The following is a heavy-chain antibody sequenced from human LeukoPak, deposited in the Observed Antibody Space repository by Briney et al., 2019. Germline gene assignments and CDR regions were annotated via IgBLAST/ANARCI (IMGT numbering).Heavy chain of an antibody. J-gene: IGHJ4*02. CDR2: IYYSWST. CDR1: GGSISSYY. V-gene: IGHV4-59*01. D-gene: IGHD5-12*01. CDR3: ASSLFGYSGYDPYYFDY. Sequence: SETLSLTCTVSGGSISSYYWSWIRQPSGKGLEWIGYIYYSWSTNYNPSVKSRVTISVDTSKNQFSLRLSSVTAADTAVYYCASSLFGYSGYDPYYFDYWGQGTLVTVSS.